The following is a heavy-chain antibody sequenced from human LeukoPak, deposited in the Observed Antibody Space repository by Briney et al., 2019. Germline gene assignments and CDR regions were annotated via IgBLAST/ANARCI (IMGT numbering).Heavy chain of an antibody. Sequence: SETLSLTCTVSGGSISTATHYWAWIRQPPGEGLEWIGTIHYTGITYYNPSLKSRVTISVDTSKNQFSLHLGSETAADTAVYHCARQLSGIYQWTFDYWGQGTLVPVSS. V-gene: IGHV4-39*01. J-gene: IGHJ4*02. D-gene: IGHD1-26*01. CDR1: GGSISTATHY. CDR2: IHYTGIT. CDR3: ARQLSGIYQWTFDY.